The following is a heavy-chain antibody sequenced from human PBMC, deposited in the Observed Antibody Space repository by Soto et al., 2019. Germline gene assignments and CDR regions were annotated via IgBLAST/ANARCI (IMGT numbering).Heavy chain of an antibody. CDR2: IDPSDSYT. Sequence: GESLKISCKGSGNSFTNYWITWVRQMPGKGLEWMGRIDPSDSYTNYSPSFQGHVTFSIDKSISTAYLQWSSLKASDTAIYYCARQREPIYYYYGLDVWGQGTTVTVSS. CDR1: GNSFTNYW. V-gene: IGHV5-10-1*01. CDR3: ARQREPIYYYYGLDV. J-gene: IGHJ6*02. D-gene: IGHD6-25*01.